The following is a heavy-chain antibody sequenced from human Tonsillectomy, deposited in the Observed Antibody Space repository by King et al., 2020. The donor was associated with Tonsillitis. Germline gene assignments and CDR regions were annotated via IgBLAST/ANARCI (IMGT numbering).Heavy chain of an antibody. CDR2: IWYDGSNK. Sequence: VQLVESGGGVVQPGRSLRLSCAASGFSFSTYGIHWVRQAPGKGLEWVAVIWYDGSNKYYADSVKGRFTISRDNSKNTLYLQMNSLRAEDTAVYYCARDANLQWQGWFDPWGQGTLVTVSS. D-gene: IGHD6-19*01. V-gene: IGHV3-33*01. CDR1: GFSFSTYG. CDR3: ARDANLQWQGWFDP. J-gene: IGHJ5*02.